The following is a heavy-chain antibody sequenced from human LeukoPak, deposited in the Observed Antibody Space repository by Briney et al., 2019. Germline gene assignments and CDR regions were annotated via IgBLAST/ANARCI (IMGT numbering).Heavy chain of an antibody. Sequence: ASVKVSCWASGYTFTTYGIAWVRQAPGQGLEWMGWISAYNGKADYAQKFQGRVTITADESTSTAYMELSSLRSEDTAVYYCARKLVPPSSYYYYYYGMDVWGQGTTVTVSS. V-gene: IGHV1-18*01. CDR2: ISAYNGKA. J-gene: IGHJ6*02. D-gene: IGHD2-2*01. CDR3: ARKLVPPSSYYYYYYGMDV. CDR1: GYTFTTYG.